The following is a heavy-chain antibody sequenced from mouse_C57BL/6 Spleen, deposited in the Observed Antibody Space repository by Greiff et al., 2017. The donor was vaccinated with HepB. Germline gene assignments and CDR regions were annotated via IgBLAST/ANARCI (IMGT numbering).Heavy chain of an antibody. D-gene: IGHD1-1*01. CDR1: GYTFTSYW. CDR3: ARRRGSSYPLDY. CDR2: IDPSDSYT. J-gene: IGHJ2*01. Sequence: QVQLKQPGAELVKPGASVKLSCKASGYTFTSYWMQWVKQRPGQGLEWIGEIDPSDSYTNYNQKFKGKATLTVDTSSSTAYMQLSSLTSEDSAVYYCARRRGSSYPLDYWGQGTTLTVSS. V-gene: IGHV1-50*01.